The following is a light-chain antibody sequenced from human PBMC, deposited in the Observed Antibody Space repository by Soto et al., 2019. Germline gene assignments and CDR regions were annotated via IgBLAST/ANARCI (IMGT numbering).Light chain of an antibody. J-gene: IGKJ1*01. V-gene: IGKV4-1*01. Sequence: MTHFQISLPVPLGERASTNCKFSQSVLESGNNRNYLVWYQQKPGQPPKLLIYGASSRESGVPDRFSGSGSGTDFTLTISRLKAEDVAVYYCQQYDDTPWTFGQGTKVDNK. CDR2: GAS. CDR1: QSVLESGNNRNY. CDR3: QQYDDTPWT.